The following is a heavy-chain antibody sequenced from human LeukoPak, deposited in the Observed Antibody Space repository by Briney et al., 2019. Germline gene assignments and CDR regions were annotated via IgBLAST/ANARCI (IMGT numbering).Heavy chain of an antibody. CDR3: ARGGFYWYLDL. D-gene: IGHD3-10*01. CDR1: GFTVSSNY. CDR2: IYSGGST. Sequence: GGSLRLSCAASGFTVSSNYMSWVRQAPGKGLEWVSVIYSGGSTYYADSVKGRFTISRDDAKESLYLQMNSLRAEDTAVYYCARGGFYWYLDLWGRGTLVTVSS. J-gene: IGHJ2*01. V-gene: IGHV3-53*01.